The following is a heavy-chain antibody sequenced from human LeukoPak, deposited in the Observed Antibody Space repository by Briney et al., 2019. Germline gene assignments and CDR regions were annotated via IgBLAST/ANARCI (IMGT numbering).Heavy chain of an antibody. CDR2: MYHSGNI. J-gene: IGHJ4*02. Sequence: SGTLSLTCTVSGGSISSNNWWSWVRQPPGKGLEWIGEMYHSGNINYNPPLKSRATISVDKSKNQFSLKLSFVTAADTAVYYCARDVGARLPGYWGQGILVTVSS. D-gene: IGHD6-6*01. V-gene: IGHV4-4*02. CDR1: GGSISSNNW. CDR3: ARDVGARLPGY.